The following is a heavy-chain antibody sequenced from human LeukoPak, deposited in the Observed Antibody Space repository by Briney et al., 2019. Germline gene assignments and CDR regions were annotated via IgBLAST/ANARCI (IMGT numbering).Heavy chain of an antibody. V-gene: IGHV3-48*01. CDR1: GFTFSSYS. D-gene: IGHD6-19*01. Sequence: GGSLRLSCAASGFTFSSYSMNWVRQAPGKGLEWVSYISSSSSTIYYADSVKGRFTISRDDAKNSLYLQMNSLRVEDTALYYCVKDIGGAMAGTFDYWGQGTLVTVSS. CDR3: VKDIGGAMAGTFDY. J-gene: IGHJ4*02. CDR2: ISSSSSTI.